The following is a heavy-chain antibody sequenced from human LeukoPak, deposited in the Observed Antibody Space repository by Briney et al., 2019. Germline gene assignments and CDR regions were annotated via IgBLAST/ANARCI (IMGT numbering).Heavy chain of an antibody. D-gene: IGHD3-10*01. Sequence: SETLSLTCTVSGYSISSGGYYWSWIRHHPGKGLEWIGYIYYTGSTVYNPSLKSRVTISVDRSKNQFSLKLSSVTAADTAVYYCARDRVDFGIGFDPWGQGTLVTVSS. V-gene: IGHV4-31*03. CDR3: ARDRVDFGIGFDP. CDR1: GYSISSGGYY. CDR2: IYYTGST. J-gene: IGHJ5*02.